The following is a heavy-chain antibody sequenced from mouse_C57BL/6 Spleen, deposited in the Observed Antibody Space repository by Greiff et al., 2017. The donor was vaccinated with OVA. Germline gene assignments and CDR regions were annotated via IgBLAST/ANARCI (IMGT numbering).Heavy chain of an antibody. CDR1: GFTFSDYG. CDR2: ISSGSSTI. D-gene: IGHD1-1*01. V-gene: IGHV5-17*01. Sequence: EVMLVESGGGLVKPGGSLKLSCAASGFTFSDYGMHWVRQAPEKGLEWVAYISSGSSTIYYADTVKGRFTISRDNAKNTLFLQMTSLRSEETAMYYCARTHTGAMDYWGQGTSVTVSS. J-gene: IGHJ4*01. CDR3: ARTHTGAMDY.